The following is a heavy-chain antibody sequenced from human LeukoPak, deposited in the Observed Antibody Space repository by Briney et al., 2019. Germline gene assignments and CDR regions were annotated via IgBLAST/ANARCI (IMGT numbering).Heavy chain of an antibody. CDR2: IYYSGST. V-gene: IGHV4-39*01. Sequence: SETLSLTCTVSGGSISSSSDYWGWIRQPPGKGLEWIGSIYYSGSTYYNPSLKSRVTIYVDTSKNHFSLKLSSVTASDTAVYYCARQPGFRSSWPLLFDYWGQGTLVTVSS. CDR3: ARQPGFRSSWPLLFDY. D-gene: IGHD6-13*01. CDR1: GGSISSSSDY. J-gene: IGHJ4*02.